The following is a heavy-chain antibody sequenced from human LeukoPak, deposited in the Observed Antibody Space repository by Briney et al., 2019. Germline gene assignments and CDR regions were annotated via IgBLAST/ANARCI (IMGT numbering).Heavy chain of an antibody. CDR1: GFTVSSNY. Sequence: GGSLRLSCAASGFTVSSNYMSWVREAPGKGLEWVSVIYSGGSTYYADSVKGRFTISRDNSKNTLYLQMNSLRAEDTAVYYCARGQVSSTRYSSGWYYFDYWGQGTLVTVSS. D-gene: IGHD6-19*01. CDR2: IYSGGST. V-gene: IGHV3-53*01. CDR3: ARGQVSSTRYSSGWYYFDY. J-gene: IGHJ4*02.